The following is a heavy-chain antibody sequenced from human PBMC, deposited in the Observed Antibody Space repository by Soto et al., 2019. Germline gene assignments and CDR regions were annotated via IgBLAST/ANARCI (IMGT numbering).Heavy chain of an antibody. CDR3: ARLDSLLRYFDWLQNRDGMDV. V-gene: IGHV4-39*01. CDR1: GGSISSSSYY. Sequence: SETLSLTCTVSGGSISSSSYYWGWIRQPPGKGLEWIGSIYYSGSTYYNPSLKSRVTISVDTSKNQFSLRLSSVTAADTAVYYCARLDSLLRYFDWLQNRDGMDVWGQGTTVTVSS. CDR2: IYYSGST. D-gene: IGHD3-9*01. J-gene: IGHJ6*02.